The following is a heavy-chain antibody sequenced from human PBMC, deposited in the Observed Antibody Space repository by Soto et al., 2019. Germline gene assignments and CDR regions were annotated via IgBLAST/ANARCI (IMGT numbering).Heavy chain of an antibody. CDR1: GFTFSSYG. V-gene: IGHV3-30*18. D-gene: IGHD3-3*01. Sequence: QVQLVESGGGVVQPGRSRRLSCAASGFTFSSYGMHWVRQAPGKGLEWVAVTSYDGSKKYYGDSVKGRFNISRDNSMNTVYLQLDSLSAEDTAVYYSAKELRLWSGYLDAFDIWGRGTMVTVSS. CDR2: TSYDGSKK. J-gene: IGHJ3*02. CDR3: AKELRLWSGYLDAFDI.